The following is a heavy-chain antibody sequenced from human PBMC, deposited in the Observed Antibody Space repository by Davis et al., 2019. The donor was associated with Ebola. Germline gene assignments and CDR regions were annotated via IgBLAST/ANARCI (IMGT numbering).Heavy chain of an antibody. V-gene: IGHV1-8*01. CDR3: ARAQFPTTSDH. Sequence: ASVTVSCKASGYTFTSYDINWVRQATGQGLEWMGWMNPNSGNTGYAQKFQGRVTMTRNTSISTAYMELRSLRSDDTAVYYCARAQFPTTSDHWGQGTLVTVSS. J-gene: IGHJ4*02. CDR1: GYTFTSYD. D-gene: IGHD1-1*01. CDR2: MNPNSGNT.